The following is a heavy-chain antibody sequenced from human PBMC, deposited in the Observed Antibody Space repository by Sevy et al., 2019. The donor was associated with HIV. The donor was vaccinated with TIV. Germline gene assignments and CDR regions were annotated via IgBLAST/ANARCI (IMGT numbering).Heavy chain of an antibody. Sequence: ASVKVSCKASGGTFSSYAISWVRQAPGQGLEWMGGIIPILGIANYAQKFHGRVTITADKSTSTAYMELSSLRSEDTAVYYCARGRIVVVPAAPIYYFDYWGQGTLVTVSS. CDR1: GGTFSSYA. D-gene: IGHD2-2*01. V-gene: IGHV1-69*10. J-gene: IGHJ4*02. CDR2: IIPILGIA. CDR3: ARGRIVVVPAAPIYYFDY.